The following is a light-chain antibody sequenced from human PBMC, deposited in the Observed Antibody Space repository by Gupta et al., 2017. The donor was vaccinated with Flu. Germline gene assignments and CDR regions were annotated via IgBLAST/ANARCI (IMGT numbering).Light chain of an antibody. CDR2: ANS. Sequence: QSVLTQPPSVSAAPGQKVTISCSGSSSNIGNNYVSWYQQLPGTAPKLLICANSKRLSGIPDRFSGSKSGTSATLGITGLQTGDEADYYCGTWDSSLSVGVFGGGTKLTVL. CDR3: GTWDSSLSVGV. V-gene: IGLV1-51*02. CDR1: SSNIGNNY. J-gene: IGLJ3*02.